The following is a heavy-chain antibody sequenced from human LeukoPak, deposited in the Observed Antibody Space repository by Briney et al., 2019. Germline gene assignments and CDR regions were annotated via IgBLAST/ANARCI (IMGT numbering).Heavy chain of an antibody. CDR2: VNLQVTP. V-gene: IGHV4-4*02. CDR3: ARALGYCSGGSCRYFDY. J-gene: IGHJ4*02. Sequence: PSGTLSLTCGVYGGSITSTNYWPWVRQPPGKGLEWIGEVNLQVTPNYNPSLMARVAISVDMSENHISLHLTSVTAADTAVYYCARALGYCSGGSCRYFDYWGQGTLVTVSS. CDR1: GGSITSTNY. D-gene: IGHD2-15*01.